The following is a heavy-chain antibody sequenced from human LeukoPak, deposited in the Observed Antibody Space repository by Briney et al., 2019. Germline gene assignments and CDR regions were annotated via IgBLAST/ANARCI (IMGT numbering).Heavy chain of an antibody. V-gene: IGHV1-69*13. D-gene: IGHD5-18*01. CDR3: ARASYGGGYSYGYRLNWFDP. CDR1: GGTFSNYA. CDR2: VVPISGTV. Sequence: ASVKVSCTASGGTFSNYAISWVRQAPGQGLEWMGGVVPISGTVNYAQRFQGKVTIIADESTSTAYMELSSLRSEDTAVYYCARASYGGGYSYGYRLNWFDPWGQGTLVTVSS. J-gene: IGHJ5*02.